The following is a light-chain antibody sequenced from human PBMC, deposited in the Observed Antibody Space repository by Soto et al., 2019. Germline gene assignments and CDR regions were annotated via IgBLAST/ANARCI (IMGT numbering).Light chain of an antibody. J-gene: IGKJ1*01. Sequence: DIQMTQSPSTLSASVGDRVTITCRASQSISSRLAWYQQKPGKAPNLLIFDASSLESGVPSRFSGSGSGTEFTLTISSLQHDDFATYYCQQSNSYPITFGQGTKVEIK. V-gene: IGKV1-5*01. CDR3: QQSNSYPIT. CDR1: QSISSR. CDR2: DAS.